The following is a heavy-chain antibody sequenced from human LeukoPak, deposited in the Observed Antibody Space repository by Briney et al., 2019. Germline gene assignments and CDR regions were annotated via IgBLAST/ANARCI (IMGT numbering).Heavy chain of an antibody. CDR1: GYTFTGYY. J-gene: IGHJ6*02. CDR3: ARDSSTSYYYYGMDV. Sequence: ASVKVSCKASGYTFTGYYMHWVRQAPGQGLEWMGWINPNSGGTNYAQKFQGRVTMTRDTSISTSYMELSRLRSDDTAVYYCARDSSTSYYYYGMDVWGQGTTVTVSS. D-gene: IGHD2-2*01. CDR2: INPNSGGT. V-gene: IGHV1-2*02.